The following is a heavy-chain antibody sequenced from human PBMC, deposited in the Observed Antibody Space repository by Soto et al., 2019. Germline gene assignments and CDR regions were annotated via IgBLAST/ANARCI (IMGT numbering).Heavy chain of an antibody. D-gene: IGHD3-10*01. Sequence: GESLKISCRGSGYDFNTNWFGWVRQMPGKGLEWVGIIYPGDSDTRYSPSFEGHVTISVDKSISTAFLQWNSLKASDNAIYYCARHSTSAPKDYWGQGTLVTVSS. V-gene: IGHV5-51*01. CDR3: ARHSTSAPKDY. CDR1: GYDFNTNW. J-gene: IGHJ4*01. CDR2: IYPGDSDT.